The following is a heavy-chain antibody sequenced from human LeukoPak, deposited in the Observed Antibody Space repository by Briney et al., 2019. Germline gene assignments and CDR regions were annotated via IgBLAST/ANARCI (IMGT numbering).Heavy chain of an antibody. CDR2: IKQDGSEK. Sequence: PGGSLRLSCAASGFTFSSSGMHWVRQAPGKGLEWVANIKQDGSEKYYVDSVKGRFTISRDNAKNSLYLQMNSLRAEDTAVYYCATNARDQGGRYSGSYYYDYWGQGTLVTVSS. CDR1: GFTFSSSG. CDR3: ATNARDQGGRYSGSYYYDY. V-gene: IGHV3-7*01. D-gene: IGHD1-26*01. J-gene: IGHJ4*02.